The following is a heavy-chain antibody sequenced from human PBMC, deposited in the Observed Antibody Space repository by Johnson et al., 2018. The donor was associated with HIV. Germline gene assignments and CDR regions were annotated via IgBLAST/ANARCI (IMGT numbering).Heavy chain of an antibody. CDR3: AKGYSVGATLLAAFDS. J-gene: IGHJ3*02. CDR2: MSGSGGST. Sequence: VQLVESGGGLVQPGGSLRLSCAASGFTFSSYAMSWVRQAPGKGLEWVSGMSGSGGSTYYADSVKGRFTSSRDNSKNTLYLQMNSRRVEATGVYYCAKGYSVGATLLAAFDSWGQGTMVTVSS. V-gene: IGHV3-23*04. D-gene: IGHD1-26*01. CDR1: GFTFSSYA.